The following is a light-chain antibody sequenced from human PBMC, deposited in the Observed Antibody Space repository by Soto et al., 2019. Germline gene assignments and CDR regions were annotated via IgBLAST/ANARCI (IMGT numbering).Light chain of an antibody. V-gene: IGKV3-20*01. CDR2: GIS. Sequence: PGTLSFSPEERATLSGRASHTISSSYLAGYQQNPGQAPRLLMFGISRRATGIPDRFSGSGSGTDFTLTITRLEPEDFAVYYCQQYVTSSPRTFGQGTKV. CDR1: HTISSSY. J-gene: IGKJ1*01. CDR3: QQYVTSSPRT.